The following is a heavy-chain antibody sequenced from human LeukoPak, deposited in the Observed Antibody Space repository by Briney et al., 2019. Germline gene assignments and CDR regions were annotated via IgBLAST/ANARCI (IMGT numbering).Heavy chain of an antibody. J-gene: IGHJ6*03. V-gene: IGHV4-4*07. CDR3: ARGITMVRGGNYYMDV. D-gene: IGHD3-10*01. CDR1: GGSISSYY. CDR2: IHTSGST. Sequence: PSETLSLTCTVSGGSISSYYWSWIRQPAGKGLEWIGRIHTSGSTNYNPSLKSRVTMSVDTSKNQFSLKLSSVTAADTAVYYCARGITMVRGGNYYMDVWGKGTTVTISS.